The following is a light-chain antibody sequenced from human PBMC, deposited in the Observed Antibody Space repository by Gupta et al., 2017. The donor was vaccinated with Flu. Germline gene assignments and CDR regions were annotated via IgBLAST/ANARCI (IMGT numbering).Light chain of an antibody. CDR2: ETD. J-gene: IGLJ3*02. CDR1: SSDIVNTY. CDR3: GTGDNSLSAWV. V-gene: IGLV1-51*02. Sequence: SSDIVNTYFAWSQHLPGPAPKLITYETDKHPPWIPDRFSGSKSGTSATLGITGVQTEDEADYYCGTGDNSLSAWVFGGGTKLTVL.